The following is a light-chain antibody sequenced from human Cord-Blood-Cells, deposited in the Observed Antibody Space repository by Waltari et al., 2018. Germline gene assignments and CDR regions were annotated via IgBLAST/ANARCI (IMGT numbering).Light chain of an antibody. Sequence: AIRMTPSPSSLPASTGARVTITCRASQGISSYLAWYQQKPGKAPKLLIYAASTLQSGVPSRFSGSGSGTDFTLTISCLQSEDFATYYCQQYYSYPTFGQGTRLEIK. CDR2: AAS. CDR1: QGISSY. V-gene: IGKV1-8*01. J-gene: IGKJ5*01. CDR3: QQYYSYPT.